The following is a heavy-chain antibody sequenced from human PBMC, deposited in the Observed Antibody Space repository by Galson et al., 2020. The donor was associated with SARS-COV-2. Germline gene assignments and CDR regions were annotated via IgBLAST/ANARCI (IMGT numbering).Heavy chain of an antibody. CDR2: INPKTGDA. CDR3: ARDGGPVMGGSFVD. J-gene: IGHJ4*02. D-gene: IGHD1-26*01. CDR1: GYTFTDSY. V-gene: IGHV1-2*02. Sequence: ASVTISCKASGYTFTDSYIHWVRQAPGQGLEWMGWINPKTGDAHYAQKFQGRVTTSRDTSLFTVYMELSRVTSDDTAVYYCARDGGPVMGGSFVDWCQGTPVTVSS.